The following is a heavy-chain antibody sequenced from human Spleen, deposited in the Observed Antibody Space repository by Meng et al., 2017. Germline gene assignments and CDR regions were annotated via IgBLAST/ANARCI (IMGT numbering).Heavy chain of an antibody. CDR2: INHSGST. D-gene: IGHD4-11*01. Sequence: QGQLPRLGAGLFKPSATLALTCVVSGGSFSDYYWSWIRQPPGKGLEWIGEINHSGSTNYNPSLESRATISVDTSQNNLSLKLSSVTAADSAVYYCARGPTTMAHDFDYWGQGTLVTVSS. CDR1: GGSFSDYY. J-gene: IGHJ4*02. V-gene: IGHV4-34*01. CDR3: ARGPTTMAHDFDY.